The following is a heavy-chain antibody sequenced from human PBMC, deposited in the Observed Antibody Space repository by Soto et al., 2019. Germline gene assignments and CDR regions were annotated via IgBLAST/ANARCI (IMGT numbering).Heavy chain of an antibody. J-gene: IGHJ4*02. CDR2: ITGGGDNT. CDR3: TQDGGSRDWLTVN. D-gene: IGHD3-9*01. Sequence: EVQLLESGGALVQPGGSLRLSCAASGFTFTSYAMSWIRQAPGKGLEWVSAITGGGDNTYYADSVKGRFTISRDNSKNTLYLQMNSLRAEATSFYYCTQDGGSRDWLTVNWGQGTLVTVSS. CDR1: GFTFTSYA. V-gene: IGHV3-23*01.